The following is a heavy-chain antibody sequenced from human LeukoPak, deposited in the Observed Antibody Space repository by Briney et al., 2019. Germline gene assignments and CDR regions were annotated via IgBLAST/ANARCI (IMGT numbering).Heavy chain of an antibody. Sequence: GRSLRLSCAASGFTFSSYAMHWVRQAPGKGLEWVAVISYDGSNKYYADSVKGRFTISRDNSKNTLYLQMTSLRAEDTAVYYCAKVYRSGWSYFDSWGQGAAVTVSS. V-gene: IGHV3-30-3*01. CDR2: ISYDGSNK. CDR3: AKVYRSGWSYFDS. D-gene: IGHD6-19*01. J-gene: IGHJ4*02. CDR1: GFTFSSYA.